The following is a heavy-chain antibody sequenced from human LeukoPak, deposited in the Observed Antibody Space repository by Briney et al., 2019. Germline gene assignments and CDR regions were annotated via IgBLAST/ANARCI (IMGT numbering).Heavy chain of an antibody. Sequence: GASVTVSCKASGYTFTSYGINWVRQAPGQGREGMGWISAYSGNTNYAQKLQGRVTMTTDTSTSTAFMALRSLRSDVTAVYYCARDGVELATFYYYALVVWGQGTTVTVSS. CDR1: GYTFTSYG. D-gene: IGHD5-24*01. CDR3: ARDGVELATFYYYALVV. J-gene: IGHJ6*02. V-gene: IGHV1-18*04. CDR2: ISAYSGNT.